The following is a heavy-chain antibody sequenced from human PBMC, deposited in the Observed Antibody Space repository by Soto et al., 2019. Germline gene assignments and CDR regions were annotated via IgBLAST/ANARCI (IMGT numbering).Heavy chain of an antibody. J-gene: IGHJ5*02. CDR3: ARGGYGSGIPAYSGWFDP. D-gene: IGHD3-10*01. CDR2: ISAYNGNT. V-gene: IGHV1-18*01. Sequence: QVQLVQSGAEVKKPGASVKVSCKASGYTFTSYGISWVRQAPGQGLEWMGWISAYNGNTNYGQKLQGRVTMTTDTSTRTAYMELRSLRSDDTAVYYCARGGYGSGIPAYSGWFDPWGQGTLVTVSS. CDR1: GYTFTSYG.